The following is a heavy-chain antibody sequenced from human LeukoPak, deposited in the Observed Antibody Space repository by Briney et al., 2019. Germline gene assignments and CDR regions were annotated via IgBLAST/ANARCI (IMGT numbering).Heavy chain of an antibody. Sequence: GGSLRLSCAAPGFTSIGYWMTWVGQAPGKGREWVANIKKDGSEKYYVDSVKGRFTISRDNAKNSLYLQMNSLRAEDTAVYFCARGLYSSTTYYFDCWGQGTLVTVSS. J-gene: IGHJ4*02. D-gene: IGHD6-13*01. CDR2: IKKDGSEK. V-gene: IGHV3-7*03. CDR1: GFTSIGYW. CDR3: ARGLYSSTTYYFDC.